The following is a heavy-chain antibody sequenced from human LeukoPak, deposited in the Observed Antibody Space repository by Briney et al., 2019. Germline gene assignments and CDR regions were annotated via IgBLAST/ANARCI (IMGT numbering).Heavy chain of an antibody. J-gene: IGHJ4*02. CDR1: GFTFSSYA. D-gene: IGHD2-15*01. Sequence: PGGSLRLSCAASGFTFSSYAMHWVRQAPGKGLEYVSAISSNGGSTYYANSVKGRFTISRDNSKNTLYLQMGSLRAEDMAVYYCARVGYCSGGSCSYFDYWGQGTLVTVSS. CDR2: ISSNGGST. V-gene: IGHV3-64*01. CDR3: ARVGYCSGGSCSYFDY.